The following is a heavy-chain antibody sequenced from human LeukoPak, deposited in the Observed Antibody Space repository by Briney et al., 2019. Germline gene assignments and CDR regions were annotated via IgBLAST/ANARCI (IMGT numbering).Heavy chain of an antibody. J-gene: IGHJ5*02. V-gene: IGHV4-59*01. CDR3: ARGSSGWDTFDP. CDR1: GGSISSYY. D-gene: IGHD6-19*01. Sequence: SETLSLTCTVAGGSISSYYWSWIRQPPGKGLEWIGYIYYSGSTNYNPSLKSRVTISVDTSKNQFSLKLTSVTAADTAVYYCARGSSGWDTFDPWGQGTLVTVSS. CDR2: IYYSGST.